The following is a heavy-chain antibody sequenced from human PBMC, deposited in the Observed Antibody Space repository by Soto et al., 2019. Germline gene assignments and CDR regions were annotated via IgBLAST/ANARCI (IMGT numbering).Heavy chain of an antibody. V-gene: IGHV1-46*01. D-gene: IGHD2-2*01. J-gene: IGHJ3*02. CDR2: INPSGGST. CDR1: GYTFISRY. Sequence: ASVKVSCKASGYTFISRYIHWVRQAPGQGLEWMGIINPSGGSTTYAQKFQGRVTMTRDTSTSTVYMELSSLRSEDTAVYCCARGGSGSTSSPEAFDIWGQGTMVTVSS. CDR3: ARGGSGSTSSPEAFDI.